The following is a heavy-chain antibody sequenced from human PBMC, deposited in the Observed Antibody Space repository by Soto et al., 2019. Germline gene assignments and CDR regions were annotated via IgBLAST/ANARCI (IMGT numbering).Heavy chain of an antibody. CDR3: AKDLVQYYYDSSGYYPTPFDP. CDR1: GFTFSSYA. J-gene: IGHJ5*02. D-gene: IGHD3-22*01. CDR2: ISGSGGSR. Sequence: EVQLLESGGGLVQPGGSLRLSCAASGFTFSSYAMSWVRQAPGKGLEWVSAISGSGGSRYYADSVKGRFTISRDNSKNTLYLQMNSLRAENTAVYYCAKDLVQYYYDSSGYYPTPFDPWGQGTLVTVSS. V-gene: IGHV3-23*01.